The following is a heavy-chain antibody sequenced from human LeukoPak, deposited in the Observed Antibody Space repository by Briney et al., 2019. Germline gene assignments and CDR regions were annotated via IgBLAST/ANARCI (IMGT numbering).Heavy chain of an antibody. J-gene: IGHJ3*02. D-gene: IGHD5-18*01. Sequence: SETLSLTCTVSGGSISSISYYWGWIRQPPGKGLEWIGSIYYSGSTYYNPSLKSRVTISEDTSKNQFSLKLNSVTAADTAVYYCARDGLWIQNSFDIWGQGTVVTVSS. V-gene: IGHV4-39*07. CDR3: ARDGLWIQNSFDI. CDR1: GGSISSISYY. CDR2: IYYSGST.